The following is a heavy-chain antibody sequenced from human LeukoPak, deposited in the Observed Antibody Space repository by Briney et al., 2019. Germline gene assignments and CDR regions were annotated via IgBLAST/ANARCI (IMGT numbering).Heavy chain of an antibody. D-gene: IGHD3-10*01. CDR1: GYTFTGYY. J-gene: IGHJ4*02. Sequence: GASVKVSCKASGYTFTGYYMDWVRQAPGQGLGWMGWINPNSGGTNYAQKFQGRVTMTRDTSISTAYMELSRLRSDDTAVYYCARVWFGELLFDYWGQGTLVTVSS. CDR2: INPNSGGT. CDR3: ARVWFGELLFDY. V-gene: IGHV1-2*02.